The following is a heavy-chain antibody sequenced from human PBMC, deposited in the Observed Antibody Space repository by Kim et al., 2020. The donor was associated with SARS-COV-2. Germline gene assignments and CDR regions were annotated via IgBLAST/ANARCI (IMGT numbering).Heavy chain of an antibody. CDR2: ISYDGSNK. J-gene: IGHJ6*02. V-gene: IGHV3-30*04. CDR3: ARDLRGWYSYGSSGGGMDV. Sequence: GGSLRRSCAASGFTFSSYAMHWVRQAPGKGLEWVAVISYDGSNKYYADSVKGRFTISRDNSKNTLYLQMNSLRAEDTAVYYCARDLRGWYSYGSSGGGMDVWGQGTTVTVSS. D-gene: IGHD5-18*01. CDR1: GFTFSSYA.